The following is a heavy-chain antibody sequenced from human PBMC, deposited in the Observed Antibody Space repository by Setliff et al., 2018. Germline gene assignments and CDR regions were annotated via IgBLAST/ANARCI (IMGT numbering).Heavy chain of an antibody. J-gene: IGHJ6*03. CDR2: LQTYSGHT. D-gene: IGHD1-26*01. CDR1: GDSIPKNA. V-gene: IGHV1-18*01. CDR3: ATDVNQWDPTYMDV. Sequence: SVKVSCKASGDSIPKNAISWVRQAPGQGLEWMGWLQTYSGHTNYAQKFRGRATMTTDTSTRTAYLELRALTSDDTAVYYCATDVNQWDPTYMDVWGEGTTVTVSS.